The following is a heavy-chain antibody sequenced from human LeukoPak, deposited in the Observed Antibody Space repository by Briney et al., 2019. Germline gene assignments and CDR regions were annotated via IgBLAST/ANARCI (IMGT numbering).Heavy chain of an antibody. D-gene: IGHD3-22*01. CDR2: ISYDGSNK. Sequence: GRSLRLSCAASGFTFSSYAMHWVRQAPGKGLEWVAVISYDGSNKYYADSVKGRFTISRDNSKNTLYLQMNSLRAEDTAVYYCAKGQAITMIAAGSIDYWGQGTLVTVSS. CDR3: AKGQAITMIAAGSIDY. CDR1: GFTFSSYA. V-gene: IGHV3-30-3*01. J-gene: IGHJ4*02.